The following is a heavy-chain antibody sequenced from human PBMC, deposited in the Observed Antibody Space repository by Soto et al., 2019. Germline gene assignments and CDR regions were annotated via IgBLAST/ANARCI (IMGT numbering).Heavy chain of an antibody. J-gene: IGHJ5*02. CDR1: GDNVSSNSAA. CDR3: AREPKSIAAAGTGFDP. Sequence: PSQTLSLTCAISGDNVSSNSAAWNWIRQSPSRGLEWLGRTYYRSKWYNDYAVSVKSRITINPDTYKNQFSLQLNSVTPEDTAVYYCAREPKSIAAAGTGFDPWGQGTLVTVSS. D-gene: IGHD6-13*01. V-gene: IGHV6-1*01. CDR2: TYYRSKWYN.